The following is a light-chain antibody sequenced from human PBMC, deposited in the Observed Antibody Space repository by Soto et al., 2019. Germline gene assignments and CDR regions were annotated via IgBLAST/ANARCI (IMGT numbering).Light chain of an antibody. V-gene: IGKV3-20*01. J-gene: IGKJ2*01. CDR1: QSVSSSY. Sequence: ETVLTQSPCTLSLSPGERATLSCRASQSVSSSYLAWYQQKPGQAPRLLFYGASSRATGIPDRFSGSGSGTDFTLTISRLEPEDFAVYYCQQYGSSPHTFGQGTKLEI. CDR2: GAS. CDR3: QQYGSSPHT.